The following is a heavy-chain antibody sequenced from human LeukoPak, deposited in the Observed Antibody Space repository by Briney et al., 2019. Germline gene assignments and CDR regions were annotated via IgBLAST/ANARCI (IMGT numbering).Heavy chain of an antibody. D-gene: IGHD3-3*01. CDR3: PRDPGSLEFYYYMDV. CDR1: GFTFSSYA. V-gene: IGHV3-30*04. Sequence: GGSLRLSCTASGFTFSSYAMHWVRQAPGKGLEWVALISYDGSDKYYADSVKGRFTISRDNSKNTLYLQMYNLRSEDTAVYYCPRDPGSLEFYYYMDVWGKGTTVTVSS. J-gene: IGHJ6*03. CDR2: ISYDGSDK.